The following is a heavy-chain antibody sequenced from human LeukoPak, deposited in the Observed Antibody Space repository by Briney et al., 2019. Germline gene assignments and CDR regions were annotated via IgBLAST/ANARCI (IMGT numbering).Heavy chain of an antibody. CDR1: GFYFSAFA. Sequence: GGSLRLSCAASGFYFSAFAMDWVRQAPGKGLEWVSSISSSTTYISYADSVKGRFTISRDNAKGSLYLQMNSLRADDTAVYYCARAFYGSGWSPFDLWGQGTLVTVCS. CDR3: ARAFYGSGWSPFDL. V-gene: IGHV3-21*01. J-gene: IGHJ4*02. D-gene: IGHD6-19*01. CDR2: ISSSTTYI.